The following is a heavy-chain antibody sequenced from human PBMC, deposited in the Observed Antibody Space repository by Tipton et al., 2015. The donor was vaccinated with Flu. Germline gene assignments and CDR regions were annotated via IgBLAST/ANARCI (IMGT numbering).Heavy chain of an antibody. CDR2: TYYRSRWYF. J-gene: IGHJ3*02. V-gene: IGHV6-1*01. CDR3: ARDGATTTDAFDI. D-gene: IGHD1-1*01. CDR1: GDSVSSYSDA. Sequence: GLVKPSQTLSLTCAISGDSVSSYSDAWSWIRQSPSRGLEWLGRTYYRSRWYFDYAVSVRSRITILPDTSKNQFSLQWNSVTPEDTAVYYCARDGATTTDAFDIWGQGILVTVSS.